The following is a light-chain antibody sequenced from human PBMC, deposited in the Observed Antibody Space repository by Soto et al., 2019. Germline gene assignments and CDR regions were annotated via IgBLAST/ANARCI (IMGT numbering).Light chain of an antibody. CDR1: QSVDNN. CDR2: GSF. V-gene: IGKV3-15*01. CDR3: HQRQSWPRT. J-gene: IGKJ1*01. Sequence: EIVMTQSPATLSVSPGERATLSCRASQSVDNNVAWYQQKPGQAPRLLIVGSFARATGIPARFSGSVSGTDFTLTISDVQPEDFALYYCHQRQSWPRTFGQGTKVDIK.